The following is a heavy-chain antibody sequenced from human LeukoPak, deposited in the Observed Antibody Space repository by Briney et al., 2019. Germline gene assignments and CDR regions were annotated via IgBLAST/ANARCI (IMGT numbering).Heavy chain of an antibody. CDR3: AKDSSPVIVVVVAALPGY. CDR2: ISGSGGST. Sequence: GGSLRLSCAASGFTFSSYAMSWVRQAPGKGLEWVSAISGSGGSTYYADSVKGRFTISRDNSKNTLYLQMNSLRAEDTAVYYCAKDSSPVIVVVVAALPGYWGQGTLVTVSS. J-gene: IGHJ4*02. D-gene: IGHD2-15*01. CDR1: GFTFSSYA. V-gene: IGHV3-23*01.